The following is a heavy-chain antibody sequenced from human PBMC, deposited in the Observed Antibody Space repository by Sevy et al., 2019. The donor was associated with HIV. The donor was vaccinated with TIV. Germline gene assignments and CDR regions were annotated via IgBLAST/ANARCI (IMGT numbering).Heavy chain of an antibody. CDR3: VKGGRYYDNGGYSPFDY. CDR2: FSPGGDNT. V-gene: IGHV3-23*01. CDR1: GFTFSSYA. Sequence: GGSLRLSCAASGFTFSSYAMSWVRQAPGKGLEWVSTFSPGGDNTYYVDSVKGRFTISRDNSKNTLYLQMNRLRAEDTAVYFCVKGGRYYDNGGYSPFDYWGQGTLVTVSS. D-gene: IGHD3-22*01. J-gene: IGHJ4*02.